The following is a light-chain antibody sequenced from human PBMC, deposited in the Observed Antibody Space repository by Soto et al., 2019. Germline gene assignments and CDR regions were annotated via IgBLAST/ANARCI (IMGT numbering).Light chain of an antibody. V-gene: IGKV2-30*01. CDR3: MQGTHWPWT. CDR2: DVS. Sequence: DVVMTQSPLSLPVTLGQPSSLSCRSSQNLVYSDGNVYLNWFHQRPGQSPRRLIYDVSQRDSGVPERFSGSGSVTDFTLTISRVEAEDVGVYYCMQGTHWPWTFGQGTKVEIK. J-gene: IGKJ1*01. CDR1: QNLVYSDGNVY.